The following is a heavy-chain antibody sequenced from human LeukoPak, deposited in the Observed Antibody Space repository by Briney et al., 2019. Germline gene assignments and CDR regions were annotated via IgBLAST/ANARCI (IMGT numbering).Heavy chain of an antibody. CDR3: AMYDFWSGNWFDP. Sequence: PGGSLRLSCAASGFTFSSYSMNWVRQAPGKGLEWVSSISSSSSYIYYADSVKGRFTISRDNAKNSLYLQMNSLRAEDTAVYYCAMYDFWSGNWFDPWGQGTLVTVSS. CDR2: ISSSSSYI. D-gene: IGHD3-3*01. J-gene: IGHJ5*02. V-gene: IGHV3-21*01. CDR1: GFTFSSYS.